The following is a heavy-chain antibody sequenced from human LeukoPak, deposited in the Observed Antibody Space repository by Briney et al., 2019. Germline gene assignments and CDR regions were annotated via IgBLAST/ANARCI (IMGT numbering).Heavy chain of an antibody. Sequence: PSETLSLTCTVSGGSISNSGHYWSWIRQHPGKGLEWIGYIFFTGTTYYNPSLKSRLTISLDTSKNEFSLKLDSVTAADTAMYYCARDGGYSSPPRAFGFDPWAWEPWSPPPQ. D-gene: IGHD6-13*01. CDR1: GGSISNSGHY. CDR2: IFFTGTT. V-gene: IGHV4-31*03. CDR3: ARDGGYSSPPRAFGFDP. J-gene: IGHJ5*02.